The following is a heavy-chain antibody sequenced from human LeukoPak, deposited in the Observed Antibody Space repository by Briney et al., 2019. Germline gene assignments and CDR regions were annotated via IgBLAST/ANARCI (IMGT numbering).Heavy chain of an antibody. CDR2: IYHSGST. J-gene: IGHJ4*02. D-gene: IGHD6-19*01. CDR3: ARKQWVMYYFDS. CDR1: GYSISSGYY. Sequence: SETLSLTCAVSGYSISSGYYWGWIRQPPGKGLEWIGSIYHSGSTYYNPSLKSRVTISVDTSKSQFSLKLSSVTAADTAVYYCARKQWVMYYFDSWGQGTLVTVSS. V-gene: IGHV4-38-2*01.